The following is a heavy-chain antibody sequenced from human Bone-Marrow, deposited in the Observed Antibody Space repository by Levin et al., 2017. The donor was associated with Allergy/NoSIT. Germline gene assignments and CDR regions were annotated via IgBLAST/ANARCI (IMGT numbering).Heavy chain of an antibody. Sequence: SGPTLVKPTQTLTLTCTFSGFSLSTSGVGVGWIRQPPGKALEWLALIYWDDDKRYSPSLKSRLTIIKDPSKNQVVLTMTNMDPVDTATYYCAHRGGYYSGMDVWGQGTTVTVSS. V-gene: IGHV2-5*02. D-gene: IGHD3-16*01. CDR1: GFSLSTSGVG. J-gene: IGHJ6*02. CDR2: IYWDDDK. CDR3: AHRGGYYSGMDV.